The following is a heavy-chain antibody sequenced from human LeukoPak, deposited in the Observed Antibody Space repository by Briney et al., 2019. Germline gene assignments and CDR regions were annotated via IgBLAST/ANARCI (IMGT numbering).Heavy chain of an antibody. V-gene: IGHV3-21*01. J-gene: IGHJ6*04. CDR2: ISSSSSYI. CDR1: GFTFSSYS. CDR3: ARPPWGSGSFGYYYGMDV. Sequence: GGSLRLSCAASGFTFSSYSMNWVRQAPGKGLEWVSSISSSSSYIYYADSVKGRFTISRNNAKNSLYLQMNSLRAEDTAVYYCARPPWGSGSFGYYYGMDVWGKGTTVTVSS. D-gene: IGHD3-10*01.